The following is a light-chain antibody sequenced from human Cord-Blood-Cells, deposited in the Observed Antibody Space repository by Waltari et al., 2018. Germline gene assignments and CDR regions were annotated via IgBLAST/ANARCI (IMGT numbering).Light chain of an antibody. CDR2: WAS. V-gene: IGKV4-1*01. CDR3: QQYYSTPYT. Sequence: DIVMPQSPDSLAVSLGERATMNCKSSPSVLYSSNNKNYLAWYQQKPGQPPQLLIYWASTRESGVPDRFSGSGSGTDFTLTISSLQAEDVAVYYCQQYYSTPYTFGQGTKLEIK. J-gene: IGKJ2*01. CDR1: PSVLYSSNNKNY.